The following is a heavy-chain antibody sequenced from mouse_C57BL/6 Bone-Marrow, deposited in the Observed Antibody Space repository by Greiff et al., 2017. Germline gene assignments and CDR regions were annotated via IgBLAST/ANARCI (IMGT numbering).Heavy chain of an antibody. CDR1: GFTFSSYG. CDR3: ARRWLLFFDY. V-gene: IGHV5-6*02. D-gene: IGHD2-3*01. CDR2: IRSGGSYT. J-gene: IGHJ2*01. Sequence: EVKLMESGGDLVKPGGSLKLSCAASGFTFSSYGMSWVRRTPDKRLEWVATIRSGGSYTYYPDSVKGRFTISRDNAKNTLYLQMSSLKSEDTAMYYCARRWLLFFDYWGQGTTLTVSS.